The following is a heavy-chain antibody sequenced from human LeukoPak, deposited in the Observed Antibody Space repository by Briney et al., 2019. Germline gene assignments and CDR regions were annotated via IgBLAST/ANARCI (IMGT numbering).Heavy chain of an antibody. CDR3: ARPIVGATTLPQLDY. J-gene: IGHJ4*02. CDR1: GYTFTGYY. V-gene: IGHV1-2*02. Sequence: GASVKVSCKASGYTFTGYYMHWVRQAPGQGLEWMGWINPNSGGTNYAQKLQGRVTMTRDTSISTAYMELSRLRSDDTAVYYCARPIVGATTLPQLDYWGQGTLVTVSS. D-gene: IGHD1-26*01. CDR2: INPNSGGT.